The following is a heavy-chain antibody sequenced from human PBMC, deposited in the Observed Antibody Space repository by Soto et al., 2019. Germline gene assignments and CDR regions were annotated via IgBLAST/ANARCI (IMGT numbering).Heavy chain of an antibody. J-gene: IGHJ6*02. CDR3: ASHSSLRGYCISTSCYGYYYGMDV. CDR1: GRTFSSYA. CDR2: IIPIFGTA. Sequence: QVQLVQSGAEVKKPGSSVKVSCKASGRTFSSYAISWVRQAPGQGLEWMGGIIPIFGTADYAQKFQGRVTITADESTSTAYMELSSLRSEDTAVYYCASHSSLRGYCISTSCYGYYYGMDVWGQGTTVTVSS. D-gene: IGHD2-2*01. V-gene: IGHV1-69*12.